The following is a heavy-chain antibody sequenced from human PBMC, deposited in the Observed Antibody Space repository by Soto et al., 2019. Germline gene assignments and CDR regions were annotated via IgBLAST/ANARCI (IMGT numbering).Heavy chain of an antibody. CDR2: LNHSGST. D-gene: IGHD2-15*01. CDR1: GGSFSGYY. J-gene: IGHJ6*02. CDR3: ARCRRVVVAATPLYYSGMHV. Sequence: SETLSLTCAVYGGSFSGYYWSWIRQPPGKGLEWVGELNHSGSTNYNPSLKSRVTISVETSKNQFSLKLHSVTAADTAWYFCARCRRVVVAATPLYYSGMHVGGPGTTVTVSS. V-gene: IGHV4-34*01.